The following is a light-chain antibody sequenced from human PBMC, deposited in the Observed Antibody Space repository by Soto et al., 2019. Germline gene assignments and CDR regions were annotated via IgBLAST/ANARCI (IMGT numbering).Light chain of an antibody. CDR1: SSSIGSNS. J-gene: IGLJ1*01. CDR3: AVWDETLIEV. V-gene: IGLV1-44*01. Sequence: QLVLTQPPSASGTPGQTVTISCSGSSSSIGSNSVNWYQQLPGAAPSLLIYSDDQRPSGVPDRFSGSKSGTSASLAISGLQSEDEADYFCAVWDETLIEVFGTGTQLTVL. CDR2: SDD.